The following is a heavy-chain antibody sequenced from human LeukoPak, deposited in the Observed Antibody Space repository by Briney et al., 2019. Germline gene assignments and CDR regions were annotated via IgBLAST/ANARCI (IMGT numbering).Heavy chain of an antibody. J-gene: IGHJ5*02. Sequence: SETLSLTCAVSGDSITSDGYSWSWIRQPPGKGLEWIGYIYQSGSTDYNPSFKSRVTISMDRSKNQFSLKLNSVTAADTAVYYCARFWGSYVNWFDPWGQGTLVTVSS. CDR2: IYQSGST. CDR1: GDSITSDGYS. CDR3: ARFWGSYVNWFDP. D-gene: IGHD3-16*01. V-gene: IGHV4-30-2*01.